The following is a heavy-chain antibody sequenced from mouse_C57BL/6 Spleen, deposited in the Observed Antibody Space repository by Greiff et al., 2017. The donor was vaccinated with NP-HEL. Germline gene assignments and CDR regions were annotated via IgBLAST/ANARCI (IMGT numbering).Heavy chain of an antibody. CDR1: GYTFTSYW. J-gene: IGHJ4*01. D-gene: IGHD2-3*01. Sequence: VQLQQPGTELVKPGASVKLSCKASGYTFTSYWMHWVKQRPGPGLEWIGNINPSNGGTNYNEKFKSKATLTVDKSSSTAYMQLSSLTSEDSAVYYCAREGDGYPYAMDYWGQGTSVTVSS. CDR2: INPSNGGT. CDR3: AREGDGYPYAMDY. V-gene: IGHV1-53*01.